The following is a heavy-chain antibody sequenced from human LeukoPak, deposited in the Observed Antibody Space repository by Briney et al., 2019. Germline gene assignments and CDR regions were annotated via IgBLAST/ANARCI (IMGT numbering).Heavy chain of an antibody. J-gene: IGHJ4*02. V-gene: IGHV3-9*01. CDR3: AKVEQFEGYFDY. D-gene: IGHD6-6*01. CDR1: GFTFDDYA. CDR2: ISWNSGSI. Sequence: GRSLRLSCAASGFTFDDYAMHWVRQAPGKGLEWVSGISWNSGSIGYADSVKGRFTISRDNAKNSLYLQMNSLRAEDTALYYCAKVEQFEGYFDYWGQGTLVTVSS.